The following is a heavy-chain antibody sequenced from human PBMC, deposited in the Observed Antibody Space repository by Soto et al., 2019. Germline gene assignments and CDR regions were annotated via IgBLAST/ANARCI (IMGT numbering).Heavy chain of an antibody. CDR3: VRATAARQRDYSYHYYLHI. V-gene: IGHV1-46*03. D-gene: IGHD6-6*01. CDR2: INPNGGST. Sequence: QVQLVQSGAEVKKPGASVKVSCKASGYTFINYYIHWVRQAPGQGLEWMGVINPNGGSTVYAQKFQGRVTLTRDMSTSTVYVELSSLRSDDTAVYFCVRATAARQRDYSYHYYLHIWGKGTTVTVSS. J-gene: IGHJ6*03. CDR1: GYTFINYY.